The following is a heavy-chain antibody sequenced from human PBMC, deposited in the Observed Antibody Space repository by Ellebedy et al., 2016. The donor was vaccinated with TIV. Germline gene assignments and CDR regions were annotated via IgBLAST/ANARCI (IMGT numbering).Heavy chain of an antibody. CDR2: VHHRGGT. D-gene: IGHD3-10*01. V-gene: IGHV4-34*01. CDR1: VPSITGYY. CDR3: AKGSMVRGLAG. J-gene: IGHJ4*02. Sequence: SETLSPTXEIDVPSITGYYWAWVRQPPGEGLEWIGDVHHRGGTRYISSLKGRVTISLDTSRKEFSLYITSVTAADTALYFCAKGSMVRGLAGWGQGTLVTVSS.